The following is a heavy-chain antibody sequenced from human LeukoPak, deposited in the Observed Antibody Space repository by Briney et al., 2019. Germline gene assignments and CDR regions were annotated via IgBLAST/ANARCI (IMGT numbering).Heavy chain of an antibody. D-gene: IGHD3-10*01. V-gene: IGHV3-53*01. CDR2: TYSDGRT. Sequence: GGSLRLSCAASGFTVSSNHMSWVRQAPGKGLEWVLYTYSDGRTYYADSVKGRFTISRDNSQNTLYLQMKSLRAEDTAMYYCARDYYGSGSYYNSSDYWGQGTLVTVSS. CDR1: GFTVSSNH. J-gene: IGHJ4*02. CDR3: ARDYYGSGSYYNSSDY.